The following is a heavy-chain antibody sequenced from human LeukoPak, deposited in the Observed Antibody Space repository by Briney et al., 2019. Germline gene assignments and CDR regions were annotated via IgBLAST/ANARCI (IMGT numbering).Heavy chain of an antibody. D-gene: IGHD5-12*01. CDR3: ARVRGYSGYDLLTADY. J-gene: IGHJ4*02. CDR1: GVSINDFY. Sequence: SETLSLTCAVSGVSINDFYWTWIRQPPGKGLEWIGSIFHSGSTYYNPSLKIRVTISVDTSKNQFSLKLSSVTAADTAVYYCARVRGYSGYDLLTADYWGQGTLVTVSS. V-gene: IGHV4-38-2*01. CDR2: IFHSGST.